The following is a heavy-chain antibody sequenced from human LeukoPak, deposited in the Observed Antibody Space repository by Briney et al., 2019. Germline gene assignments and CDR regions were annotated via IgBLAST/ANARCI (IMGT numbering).Heavy chain of an antibody. V-gene: IGHV3-15*01. CDR1: GFIFHNAW. Sequence: GGSLRLSCAASGFIFHNAWMNWVRQAPGKGLQWVGRVQSKTVPVITEYAAPVKGRFIISRDDSKNTLYLQMDSLKTEDTAVYYCARGSNSDDSSDFDHWGQGTLVTVSS. D-gene: IGHD3-22*01. J-gene: IGHJ4*02. CDR3: ARGSNSDDSSDFDH. CDR2: VQSKTVPVIT.